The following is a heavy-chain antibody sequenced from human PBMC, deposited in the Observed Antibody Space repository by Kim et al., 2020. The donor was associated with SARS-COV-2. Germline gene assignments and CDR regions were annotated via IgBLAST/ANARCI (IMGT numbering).Heavy chain of an antibody. V-gene: IGHV4-39*01. J-gene: IGHJ4*02. Sequence: SETLSLTCTVSGGSISSSSYYWGWIRQPPGKGLEWIGSIYYSGSTYYNPSLKSRVTISVDTSKNQFSLKLSSVTAADTAGYYCARVVVITPDFDYWGQGT. CDR1: GGSISSSSYY. CDR2: IYYSGST. D-gene: IGHD3-22*01. CDR3: ARVVVITPDFDY.